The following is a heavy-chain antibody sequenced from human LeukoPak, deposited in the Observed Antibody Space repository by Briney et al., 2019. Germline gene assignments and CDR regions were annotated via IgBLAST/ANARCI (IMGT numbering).Heavy chain of an antibody. CDR1: GYTFTSYY. J-gene: IGHJ6*02. Sequence: ASAKVSCKASGYTFTSYYMHWVRQAPGQGLEWMGVINPSGGSTSYAQKFQGRVTMTRDTSTSAVYMELSSLRSEDTAVYYCARDHLPAPRDYYYGMDVWGQGTLVTVSS. CDR2: INPSGGST. D-gene: IGHD6-25*01. CDR3: ARDHLPAPRDYYYGMDV. V-gene: IGHV1-46*01.